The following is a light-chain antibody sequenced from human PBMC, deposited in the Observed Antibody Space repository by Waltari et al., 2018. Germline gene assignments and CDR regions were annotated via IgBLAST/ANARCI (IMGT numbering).Light chain of an antibody. CDR3: QQSYRTPLT. Sequence: EIVMTQSPATLSVSPGERATLSCRASQSVSSNLAWYQQKPGQAPRLLIYDASTRATGIPARFSGSGSGTDFTLTISSLHPEDFATYYCQQSYRTPLTFGGGTKVDIK. V-gene: IGKV3-15*01. CDR2: DAS. J-gene: IGKJ4*01. CDR1: QSVSSN.